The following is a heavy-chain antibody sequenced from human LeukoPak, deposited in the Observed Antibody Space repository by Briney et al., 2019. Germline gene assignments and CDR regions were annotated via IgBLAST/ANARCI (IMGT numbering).Heavy chain of an antibody. CDR2: ISDSDSGT. Sequence: GGSLRLSCAASGFTFSTYAMSWVRQAPGKGLEWGSGISDSDSGTYYADSVKGRFTISRDNSKNTLYLQMNSLRAEDTAVYYCAKGYGYSSSWTSNYYFYGLDVWGQGTTVTVSS. D-gene: IGHD6-13*01. J-gene: IGHJ6*02. CDR3: AKGYGYSSSWTSNYYFYGLDV. CDR1: GFTFSTYA. V-gene: IGHV3-23*01.